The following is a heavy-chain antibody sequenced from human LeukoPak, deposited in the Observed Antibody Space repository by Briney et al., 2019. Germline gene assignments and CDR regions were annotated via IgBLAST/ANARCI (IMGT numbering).Heavy chain of an antibody. J-gene: IGHJ4*02. V-gene: IGHV4-59*01. CDR3: ARVLVGYYDFWSGYSGGYYFDY. CDR1: GGSISSYY. D-gene: IGHD3-3*01. CDR2: IYYSGST. Sequence: PSETLSLTCTVSGGSISSYYWSWIRQPPGKGLEWIGYIYYSGSTNYNPSLKSRVTISVDTSKNQLSLKLSSVTAADTAVYYCARVLVGYYDFWSGYSGGYYFDYWGQGTLVTVSS.